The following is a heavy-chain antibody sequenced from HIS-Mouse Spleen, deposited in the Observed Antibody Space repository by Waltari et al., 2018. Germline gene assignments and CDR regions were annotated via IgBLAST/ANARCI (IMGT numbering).Heavy chain of an antibody. CDR3: ARRDSSSWYFDY. J-gene: IGHJ4*02. D-gene: IGHD6-13*01. CDR1: GYSFTSYW. CDR2: VYPGDAAT. Sequence: EVQLVQSGAEVKKPGESLKISCKGSGYSFTSYWIGWVRQMPGKGLGWIGIVYPGDAATRNSPSFQGQVTISADKSIITAYLQWSSLKASDTAMYYCARRDSSSWYFDYWGQGTLVTVSS. V-gene: IGHV5-51*03.